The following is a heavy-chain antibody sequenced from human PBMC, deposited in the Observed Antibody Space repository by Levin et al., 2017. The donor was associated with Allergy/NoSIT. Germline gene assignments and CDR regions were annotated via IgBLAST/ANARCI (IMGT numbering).Heavy chain of an antibody. V-gene: IGHV3-64D*06. D-gene: IGHD1-1*01. CDR3: VKVAWYTTGPKSGSADEI. Sequence: SCSASGFTFSSFAMHWVRQAPGKRLEYVSAISSNGGSTYYADSVKGRFTISRDNSKNTVYLQMSSLSTEDTAVYYCVKVAWYTTGPKSGSADEIWGQGTMVTVSS. J-gene: IGHJ3*02. CDR2: ISSNGGST. CDR1: GFTFSSFA.